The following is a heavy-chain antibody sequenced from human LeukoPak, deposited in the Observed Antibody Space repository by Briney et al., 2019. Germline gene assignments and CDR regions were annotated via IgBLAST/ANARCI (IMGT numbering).Heavy chain of an antibody. Sequence: PSETLSLTCTVSGGSISSGDYYWSWIRQPPGKGLEWIGYIYYSGSTYYNPSLKSRVTISVDTSKNQFSLKLSSVTAADTAVYYCARLALEYSSPFDYWGQGTLVTVSS. J-gene: IGHJ4*02. V-gene: IGHV4-30-4*01. D-gene: IGHD6-6*01. CDR3: ARLALEYSSPFDY. CDR1: GGSISSGDYY. CDR2: IYYSGST.